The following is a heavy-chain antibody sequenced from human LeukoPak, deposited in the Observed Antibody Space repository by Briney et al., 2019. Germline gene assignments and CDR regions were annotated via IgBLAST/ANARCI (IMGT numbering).Heavy chain of an antibody. CDR2: FDPEDGET. CDR1: GYTLTELS. J-gene: IGHJ6*02. D-gene: IGHD3-3*01. CDR3: ATSLVFGVVPLGHYYYGMDV. Sequence: ASVKVSCKVSGYTLTELSMHWVRQAPGKGXXWMGGFDPEDGETIYAQKLQGRVTMTEDTSTDTAYMELSSLRSEDTAVYYCATSLVFGVVPLGHYYYGMDVWGQGTTVTVSS. V-gene: IGHV1-24*01.